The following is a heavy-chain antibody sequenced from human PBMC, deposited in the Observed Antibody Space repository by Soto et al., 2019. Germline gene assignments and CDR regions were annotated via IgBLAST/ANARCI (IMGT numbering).Heavy chain of an antibody. D-gene: IGHD3-10*01. CDR2: IYYSGST. CDR1: GGSISSYY. CDR3: ARLGRGDY. J-gene: IGHJ4*02. V-gene: IGHV4-59*01. Sequence: QVQLQESGPGLVKPSETLSLTCTVSGGSISSYYWSWIRQPPGKGLEWIGYIYYSGSTNYNPSLKVLVTISVDTSKIQLSLTLSSVTAADTAVYYCARLGRGDYCGQVTLVTVSS.